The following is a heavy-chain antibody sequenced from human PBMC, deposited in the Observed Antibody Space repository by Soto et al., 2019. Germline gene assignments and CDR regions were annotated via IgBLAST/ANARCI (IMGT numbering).Heavy chain of an antibody. D-gene: IGHD4-17*01. Sequence: QVRLEESGPGLVKPSETLSLICSVSGGSVNNANYCWNWIRHHPEHGLEWIGYIYHSGSTRYNPSFKTRATLSIDTSKNQFALRLNSVTVADTAVYFCAREADYGGSRGGMDVWGRGTTFTVSS. J-gene: IGHJ6*02. CDR3: AREADYGGSRGGMDV. V-gene: IGHV4-31*03. CDR1: GGSVNNANYC. CDR2: IYHSGST.